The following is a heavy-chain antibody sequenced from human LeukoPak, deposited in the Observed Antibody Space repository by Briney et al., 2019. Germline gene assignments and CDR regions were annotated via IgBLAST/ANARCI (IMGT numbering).Heavy chain of an antibody. V-gene: IGHV4-59*01. CDR1: GGSISSYC. Sequence: SETLSLTCTVSGGSISSYCWSWIRQPPGKGLEWIGYIYYGGSTNYNPSLKSRVTISVDTSKNQFSLKLSSVTAADTAVYYCARSLSIAVAGTFSYWGQGTLVTVSS. D-gene: IGHD6-19*01. CDR2: IYYGGST. CDR3: ARSLSIAVAGTFSY. J-gene: IGHJ4*02.